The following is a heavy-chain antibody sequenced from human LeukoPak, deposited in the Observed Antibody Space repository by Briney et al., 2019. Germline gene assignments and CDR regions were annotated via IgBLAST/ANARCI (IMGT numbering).Heavy chain of an antibody. D-gene: IGHD5-18*01. Sequence: PSETLSLTCAVYGGSFSGYYWSWIRQPPGKGLEWIGEINHSGSTNYNPSLKSRVTISVDTSKNQFSLKLSSVTAADTAVYYCARHEAAMVTLWFDPWGQGTLVTVSS. CDR3: ARHEAAMVTLWFDP. CDR1: GGSFSGYY. CDR2: INHSGST. J-gene: IGHJ5*02. V-gene: IGHV4-34*01.